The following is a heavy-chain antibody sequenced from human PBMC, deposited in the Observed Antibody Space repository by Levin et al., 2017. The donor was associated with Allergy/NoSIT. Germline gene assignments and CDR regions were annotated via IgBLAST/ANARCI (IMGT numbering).Heavy chain of an antibody. CDR1: GFTFSSYA. J-gene: IGHJ3*02. D-gene: IGHD3-22*01. CDR2: ISGNGLST. Sequence: PVASVKVSCGVSGFTFSSYAMNWVRQAPGKGLEWVSVISGNGLSTYYADSVKGRFTISRDNSKNTLYLQMNSLRAEDTAVYYCAKGHYFDSSGFLYKNDAFDMWGQGTMVTVSS. CDR3: AKGHYFDSSGFLYKNDAFDM. V-gene: IGHV3-23*01.